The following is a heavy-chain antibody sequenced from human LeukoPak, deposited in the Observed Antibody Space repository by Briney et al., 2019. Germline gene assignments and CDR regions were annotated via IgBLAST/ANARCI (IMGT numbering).Heavy chain of an antibody. V-gene: IGHV1-58*02. Sequence: ASVKVSCKASGFTFTTSAMQWVRQARGQRLEWIGWIVVGSGNTNYAQKFQERVTITRDMSTSTAYMELSSLRSEDTAVYYCAAAYRYFYDRGGYFDYWGQGTLVTVSS. CDR1: GFTFTTSA. CDR3: AAAYRYFYDRGGYFDY. J-gene: IGHJ4*02. D-gene: IGHD3-22*01. CDR2: IVVGSGNT.